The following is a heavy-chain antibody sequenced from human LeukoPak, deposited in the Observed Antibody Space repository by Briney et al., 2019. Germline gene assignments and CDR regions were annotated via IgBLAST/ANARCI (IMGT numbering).Heavy chain of an antibody. J-gene: IGHJ4*02. V-gene: IGHV4-61*02. D-gene: IGHD3-16*01. CDR2: IYTSGST. Sequence: SETLSLTCTVSGGSISSGSYYWSWIRQPAGKGLEWIGRIYTSGSTNYNPSLKSRVTISVDTSKNQFSLKLSSVTAADTAVYYCARVVITFGGARGYFDYWGQGTLVTVSS. CDR1: GGSISSGSYY. CDR3: ARVVITFGGARGYFDY.